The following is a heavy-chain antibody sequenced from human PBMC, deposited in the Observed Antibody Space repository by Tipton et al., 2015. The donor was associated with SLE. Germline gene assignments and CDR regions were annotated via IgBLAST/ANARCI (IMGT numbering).Heavy chain of an antibody. CDR1: GFTFSSYW. V-gene: IGHV3-7*01. D-gene: IGHD3-3*01. CDR3: ARDGGTYYDFWSGYRDVSDI. J-gene: IGHJ3*02. Sequence: QLVQSGGGLVQPGGSLRLSCAASGFTFSSYWMNWVRQAPGKGLEWVANIKQDGSEKYYVDSVKGRFTISRDNAKNSLYLQMNSLRAEDTAVYYCARDGGTYYDFWSGYRDVSDIWGQGTMVTVSS. CDR2: IKQDGSEK.